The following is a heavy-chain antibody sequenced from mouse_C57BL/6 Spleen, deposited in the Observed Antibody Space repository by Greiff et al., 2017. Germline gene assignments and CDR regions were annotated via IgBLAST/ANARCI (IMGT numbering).Heavy chain of an antibody. CDR1: GFNIKDYY. V-gene: IGHV14-1*01. CDR3: TTWYGYDGRVWFAY. CDR2: IDPEDGDT. D-gene: IGHD2-2*01. Sequence: EVQLQQSGAELVRPGASVKLSCTASGFNIKDYYMHWVKQRPEQGLEWIGRIDPEDGDTEYAPKFPGKATMTADTSSNPAYLQLSSLTSEDTAVYYCTTWYGYDGRVWFAYWGQGTLVTVSA. J-gene: IGHJ3*01.